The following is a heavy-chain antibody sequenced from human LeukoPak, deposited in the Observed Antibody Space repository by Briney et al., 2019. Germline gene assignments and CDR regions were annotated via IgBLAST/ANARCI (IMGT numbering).Heavy chain of an antibody. Sequence: PGGSLRLSCAASGFTFSNAWMSWVRQAPGKGLEWVGRIKSKTDGGTTDYAAPVKGRFTISRDDSKNTLYLQMNSLKTQDTAVYYCSLGVWFGELYWGQGTLVTVSS. CDR2: IKSKTDGGTT. D-gene: IGHD3-10*01. J-gene: IGHJ4*02. V-gene: IGHV3-15*01. CDR1: GFTFSNAW. CDR3: SLGVWFGELY.